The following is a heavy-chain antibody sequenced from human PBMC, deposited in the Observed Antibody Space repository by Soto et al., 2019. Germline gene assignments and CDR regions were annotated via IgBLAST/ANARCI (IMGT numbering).Heavy chain of an antibody. J-gene: IGHJ3*02. CDR1: GYTFTSYG. V-gene: IGHV1-18*01. D-gene: IGHD3-3*01. CDR3: ARDAVALRFLEWLFAPDDAFDI. Sequence: ASVKVSCKASGYTFTSYGISWVRQAPGQGLEWMGWISAYNGNTNYAQKLQGRVTMTTDTSTSTAYMELRSLRSDDTAVYYCARDAVALRFLEWLFAPDDAFDIWGQGTMVTVSS. CDR2: ISAYNGNT.